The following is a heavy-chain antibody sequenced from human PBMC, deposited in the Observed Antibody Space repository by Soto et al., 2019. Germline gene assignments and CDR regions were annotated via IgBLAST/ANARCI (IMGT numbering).Heavy chain of an antibody. CDR1: GFTFSDYY. CDR3: ARVSSSWDYFDY. D-gene: IGHD6-13*01. J-gene: IGHJ4*02. V-gene: IGHV3-11*06. Sequence: PVGSLRLSCAASGFTFSDYYMSWIRQAPGKGLEWVSYISSSSSYTNYADSVKGRFTISRDNAKNSLYLQMNSLRAEDTAVYYCARVSSSWDYFDYWGQGTLVTVSS. CDR2: ISSSSSYT.